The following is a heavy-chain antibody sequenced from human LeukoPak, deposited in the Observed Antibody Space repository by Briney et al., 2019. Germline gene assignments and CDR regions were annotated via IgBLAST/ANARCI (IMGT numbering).Heavy chain of an antibody. CDR2: IIPIFGTA. D-gene: IGHD3-16*01. J-gene: IGHJ4*02. CDR1: GGTFSSYA. V-gene: IGHV1-69*06. CDR3: AREGFRCGGVGRGG. Sequence: ASVKVSCKASGGTFSSYAISWVRQAPGQGLEWMGGIIPIFGTANYAQKFQGRVTITADKSTSTAYMELSSLRSEDTAVYYCAREGFRCGGVGRGGWGQGTLVTVSS.